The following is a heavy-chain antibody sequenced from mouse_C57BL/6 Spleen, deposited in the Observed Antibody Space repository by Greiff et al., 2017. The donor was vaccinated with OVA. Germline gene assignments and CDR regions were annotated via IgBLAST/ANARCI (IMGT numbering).Heavy chain of an antibody. CDR2: IDPETGGT. J-gene: IGHJ2*01. CDR3: TRWGD. V-gene: IGHV1-15*01. CDR1: GYTFTDYE. Sequence: LVESGAELVRPGASVTLSCKASGYTFTDYEMHWVKQTPVHGLEWIGAIDPETGGTAYNQKFKGKAILTADKSSSTAYMELRSLTSEDSAVYYCTRWGDWGQGTTLTVSS.